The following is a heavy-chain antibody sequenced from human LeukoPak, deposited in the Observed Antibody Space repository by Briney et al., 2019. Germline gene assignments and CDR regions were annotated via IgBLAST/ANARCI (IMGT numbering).Heavy chain of an antibody. J-gene: IGHJ4*02. D-gene: IGHD1-1*01. Sequence: GGSLRLSCADSGFTFSTYSMNWVRQAPGKGLEWVSSISRDSRYIFYADSMTGRFTISRDNAKNLLYLQMNSLRAEDTAVYYCASPTTSSDYFDCWGQGTLVTVSS. CDR1: GFTFSTYS. CDR2: ISRDSRYI. CDR3: ASPTTSSDYFDC. V-gene: IGHV3-21*01.